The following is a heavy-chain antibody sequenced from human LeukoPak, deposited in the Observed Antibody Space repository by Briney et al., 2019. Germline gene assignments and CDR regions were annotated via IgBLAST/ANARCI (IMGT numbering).Heavy chain of an antibody. V-gene: IGHV1-18*01. CDR2: ISAYNGNT. CDR1: GYTFTNYG. CDR3: ARDQHGVFSLPNH. J-gene: IGHJ5*02. D-gene: IGHD2-8*01. Sequence: ASVKVSCKASGYTFTNYGISWVRQAPGQGLECMGWISAYNGNTKYVQKFQGRVTMTTDTSTSTAYMELRSLRSDDTAVYYCARDQHGVFSLPNHWGQGTLVTVSS.